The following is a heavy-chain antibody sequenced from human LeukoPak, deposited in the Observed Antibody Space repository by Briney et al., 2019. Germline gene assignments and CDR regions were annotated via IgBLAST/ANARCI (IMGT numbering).Heavy chain of an antibody. Sequence: ASVKVSFKASGYTFTVYYINWVRQAPGQGLEWMGRINPNSGDTNFAQKFQGRVTLTRDTSISTAYMELSRLRSDDTAVYYCARSRNGLKLSPSYFDYWGQGTLVTVSS. J-gene: IGHJ4*02. CDR1: GYTFTVYY. CDR3: ARSRNGLKLSPSYFDY. CDR2: INPNSGDT. D-gene: IGHD1-1*01. V-gene: IGHV1-2*06.